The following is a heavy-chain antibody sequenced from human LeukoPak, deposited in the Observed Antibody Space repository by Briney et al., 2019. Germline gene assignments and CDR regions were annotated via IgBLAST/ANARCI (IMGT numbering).Heavy chain of an antibody. J-gene: IGHJ4*02. D-gene: IGHD4-17*01. Sequence: TGGSLRLSCAASGFTVSNNYMTWVRQAPGKGLEWVSVIYSGGATYYADSVKGRLTISRDNSKNTLYLQMNSLRPEDTAVYYCARAPTPMTTVTTLGYWGQGTLVTVSS. CDR3: ARAPTPMTTVTTLGY. CDR2: IYSGGAT. CDR1: GFTVSNNY. V-gene: IGHV3-66*02.